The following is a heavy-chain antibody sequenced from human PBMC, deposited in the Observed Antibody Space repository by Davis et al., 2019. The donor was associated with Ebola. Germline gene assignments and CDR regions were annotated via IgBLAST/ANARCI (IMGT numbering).Heavy chain of an antibody. V-gene: IGHV3-23*01. J-gene: IGHJ4*02. CDR1: GFTFSSYA. Sequence: GGSLRLSCAASGFTFSSYAMSWVRPAPGKGLEWVSAISGSGGSTYYADSVKGRFTISRDNSKNTLYLQMNSLRAEDTAVYYCAKGGLRWPRGYWGQGTLVTVSS. CDR3: AKGGLRWPRGY. D-gene: IGHD4-23*01. CDR2: ISGSGGST.